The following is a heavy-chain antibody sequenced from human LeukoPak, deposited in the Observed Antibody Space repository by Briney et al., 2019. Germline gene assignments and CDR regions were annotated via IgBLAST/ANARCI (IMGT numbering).Heavy chain of an antibody. J-gene: IGHJ4*02. D-gene: IGHD6-13*01. Sequence: KPSETLSLTCTVSGGSISSSSYYWGWIRQPPGKGLEWIGSIYYGGSIYYNPSLESRVTISVDTSKNQFSLKLRSVTAADTAVIYCARLVPYSSNWYFDYWGQGTLVTVSS. CDR2: IYYGGSI. CDR1: GGSISSSSYY. CDR3: ARLVPYSSNWYFDY. V-gene: IGHV4-39*01.